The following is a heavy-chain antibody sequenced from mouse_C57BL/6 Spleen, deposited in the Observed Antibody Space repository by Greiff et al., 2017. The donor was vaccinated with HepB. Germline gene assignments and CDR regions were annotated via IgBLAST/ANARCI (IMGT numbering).Heavy chain of an antibody. CDR3: AREGLHKDY. J-gene: IGHJ2*01. D-gene: IGHD2-10*01. CDR1: GYSITSGYY. Sequence: ESGPGLVKPSQSLSLTCSVTGYSITSGYYWNWIRQFPGNKLEWMGYISYDGSNNYNPSLKNRISITRDTSKNQFFLKLNSVTTEDTATYYCAREGLHKDYWGQGTTLTVSS. CDR2: ISYDGSN. V-gene: IGHV3-6*01.